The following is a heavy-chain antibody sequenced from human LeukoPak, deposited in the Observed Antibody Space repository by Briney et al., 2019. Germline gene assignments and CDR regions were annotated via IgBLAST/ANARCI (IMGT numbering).Heavy chain of an antibody. J-gene: IGHJ5*02. CDR3: ARGDYGDYFGEWGGFDP. Sequence: ASVKVSCKASGYTFTCYYMHWVRQAPGQGLEWMGWINPNSGGTNYAQKFQGRVTMTRDTSISTAYMELSRLRSDDTAVYYCARGDYGDYFGEWGGFDPWGQGTLVTVSS. D-gene: IGHD4-17*01. CDR2: INPNSGGT. CDR1: GYTFTCYY. V-gene: IGHV1-2*02.